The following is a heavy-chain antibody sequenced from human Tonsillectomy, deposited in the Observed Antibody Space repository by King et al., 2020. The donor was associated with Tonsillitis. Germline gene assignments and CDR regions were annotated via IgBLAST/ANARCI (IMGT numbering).Heavy chain of an antibody. Sequence: VQLVESGGGVVQPGRSLRLSCTASGFTFSSYGMHWVRQAPGKGLEWVAVISYDGSNKYYADSVKGRFTISRDNSKSTLYLRMNSLRAEDTAVYYCAKCPTKFYDCTGYWFGNWYFDLWGRGTLVTVSS. CDR2: ISYDGSNK. V-gene: IGHV3-30*18. J-gene: IGHJ2*01. CDR3: AKCPTKFYDCTGYWFGNWYFDL. D-gene: IGHD3-22*01. CDR1: GFTFSSYG.